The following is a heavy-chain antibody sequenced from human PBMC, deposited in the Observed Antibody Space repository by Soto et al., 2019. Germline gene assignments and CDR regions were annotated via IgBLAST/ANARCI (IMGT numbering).Heavy chain of an antibody. D-gene: IGHD3-9*01. J-gene: IGHJ6*02. Sequence: QVQLVQSGAEVKKPVSSVKVSCKASGGTFISYAINWVRQAPGQGLEWMGGIIPMFGTANYAQKFQGRVTITADEATSSAYMELSSLRSEDTAVYYCARDVPLGEDWLWSGRAGMDVWGQGTTVTVSS. CDR3: ARDVPLGEDWLWSGRAGMDV. CDR1: GGTFISYA. V-gene: IGHV1-69*01. CDR2: IIPMFGTA.